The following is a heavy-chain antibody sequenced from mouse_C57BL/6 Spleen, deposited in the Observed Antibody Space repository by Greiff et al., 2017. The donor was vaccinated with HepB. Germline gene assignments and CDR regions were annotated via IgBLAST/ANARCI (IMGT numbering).Heavy chain of an antibody. CDR3: ARSGSNQFAY. CDR2: IHPNSGST. Sequence: QVQLQQPGAELVKPGASVKLSCKASGYTFTSYWMPWVKQRPGQGLEWIGMIHPNSGSTNYNEKFKSKATLTVDKSSSTAYMQLSSLTSEDSAVYYCARSGSNQFAYWGQGTLVTVSA. V-gene: IGHV1-64*01. D-gene: IGHD1-1*01. CDR1: GYTFTSYW. J-gene: IGHJ3*01.